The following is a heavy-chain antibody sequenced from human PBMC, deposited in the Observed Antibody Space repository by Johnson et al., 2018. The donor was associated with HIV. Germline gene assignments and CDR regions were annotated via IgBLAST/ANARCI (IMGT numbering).Heavy chain of an antibody. CDR1: GFTFSDYY. J-gene: IGHJ3*02. D-gene: IGHD6-6*01. CDR2: ISSSGSTI. CDR3: ARAGIAARPPTRPPDAFDI. V-gene: IGHV3-11*04. Sequence: QVQLVESGGGLVNPGGSLRLSCAASGFTFSDYYMSWIRQAPGKGLELVSYISSSGSTIYYADSVKGRFTISRDNAKNSLYLQMNSLRAEDTAVYYCARAGIAARPPTRPPDAFDIWGQGTMVTVSS.